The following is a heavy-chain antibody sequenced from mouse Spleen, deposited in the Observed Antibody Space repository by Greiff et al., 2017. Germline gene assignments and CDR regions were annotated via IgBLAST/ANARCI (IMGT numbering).Heavy chain of an antibody. J-gene: IGHJ3*01. CDR2: IYPGDGDT. CDR3: AREGISAWFAY. D-gene: IGHD6-2*01. CDR1: GYAFSSSW. V-gene: IGHV1-82*01. Sequence: VKLMESGPELVKPGASVKISCKASGYAFSSSWMNWVKQRPGKGLEWIGRIYPGDGDTNYNGKFKGKATLTADKSSSTAYMQLSSLTSEDSAVYFCAREGISAWFAYWGQGTLVTVSA.